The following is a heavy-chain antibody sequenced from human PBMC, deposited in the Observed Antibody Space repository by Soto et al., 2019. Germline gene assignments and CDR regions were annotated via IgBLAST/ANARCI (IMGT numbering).Heavy chain of an antibody. J-gene: IGHJ6*02. CDR1: GFTFSSYG. CDR3: ARDRLDGYRPDYYYYYGMDV. Sequence: QVQLVESGGGVVQPGRSLRLSCAASGFTFSSYGMHWVRQAPGKGLEWVAVIWYDGSNKYYADSVKGRFTISRDNSKNTXYXXMNSLRAEDTAVYYCARDRLDGYRPDYYYYYGMDVWGQGTTVTVSS. V-gene: IGHV3-33*01. D-gene: IGHD5-12*01. CDR2: IWYDGSNK.